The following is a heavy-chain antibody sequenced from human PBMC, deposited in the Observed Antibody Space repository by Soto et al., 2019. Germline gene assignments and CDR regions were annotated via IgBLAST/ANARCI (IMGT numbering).Heavy chain of an antibody. Sequence: GSLRLSGAASGFTFSSYSMNWVRQAPGKGLEWVSVITNNSSNKYYADSVKGRFTISRDNAKNTLYLQMNSLRAEDTAVYYCARVRSPYGGNSAPRIFYYGMDVWGQGTTVTVSS. CDR2: ITNNSSNK. CDR3: ARVRSPYGGNSAPRIFYYGMDV. CDR1: GFTFSSYS. J-gene: IGHJ6*02. D-gene: IGHD2-21*02. V-gene: IGHV3-48*01.